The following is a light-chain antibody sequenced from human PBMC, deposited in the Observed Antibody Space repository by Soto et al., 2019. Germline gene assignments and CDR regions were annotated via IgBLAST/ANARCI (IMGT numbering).Light chain of an antibody. V-gene: IGKV1-5*03. Sequence: DIQMTQSPSTLSASAGDRVTITCRASQSIGSWLAWYQQKPGKAPKLLIYKASSLQSGVPSRFSGSGSGTEFTLTISSLQPDDFATYYCQQYNSYSRTFGQGTKVDIK. CDR2: KAS. CDR3: QQYNSYSRT. J-gene: IGKJ1*01. CDR1: QSIGSW.